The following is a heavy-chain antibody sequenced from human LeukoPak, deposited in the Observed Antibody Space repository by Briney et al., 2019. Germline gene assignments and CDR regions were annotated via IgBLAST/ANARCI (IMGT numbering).Heavy chain of an antibody. CDR1: GFTFSSYA. Sequence: GGSLGLSCAASGFTFSSYAMHWVRQAPGKGLEWVAIISYDGSNKYYADSVKGRFTISRDNSKNTLYLQMNSLRAEDTAVYYCAREGIQLWFGGVGDWFDPWGQGTLVTVSS. V-gene: IGHV3-30-3*01. D-gene: IGHD5-18*01. J-gene: IGHJ5*02. CDR2: ISYDGSNK. CDR3: AREGIQLWFGGVGDWFDP.